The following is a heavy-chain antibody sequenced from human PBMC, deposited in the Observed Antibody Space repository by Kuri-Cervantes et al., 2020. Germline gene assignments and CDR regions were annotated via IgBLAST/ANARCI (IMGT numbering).Heavy chain of an antibody. CDR2: ISYDGSNK. Sequence: GESLKISCAASGFTFSSYAMHWVRQAPGKGLEWVAVISYDGSNKYYADSVRGRFTISRDNSKNTLYLQMNSLRAEDTAVYYCAKDMKEGSTLYYYGMDVWGQGNTVHVSS. J-gene: IGHJ6*02. D-gene: IGHD6-13*01. CDR1: GFTFSSYA. CDR3: AKDMKEGSTLYYYGMDV. V-gene: IGHV3-30-3*01.